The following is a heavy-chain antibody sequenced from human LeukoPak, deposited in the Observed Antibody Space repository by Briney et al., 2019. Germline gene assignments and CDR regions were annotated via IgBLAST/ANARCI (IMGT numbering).Heavy chain of an antibody. CDR3: ARSNIAVRRGDNWFDP. CDR2: INPNSGGT. CDR1: GYTFTDYY. Sequence: ASVKVSCKASGYTFTDYYMHWVRQAPGQGLEWMGWINPNSGGTNYAQKFQGRVTMTRDTSISTAYMELSRLISDDTAVYYCARSNIAVRRGDNWFDPWGQGTLVTVSS. D-gene: IGHD6-6*01. J-gene: IGHJ5*02. V-gene: IGHV1-2*02.